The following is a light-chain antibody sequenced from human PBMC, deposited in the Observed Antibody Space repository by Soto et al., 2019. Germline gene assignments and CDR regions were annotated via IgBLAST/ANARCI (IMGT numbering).Light chain of an antibody. Sequence: DIPMTQSPSSLSASVGDRVTITCRASQSISSYLNWYQQKPGKAPKLLIYAASSLQSVVTSRFSGSGSGTDFTLTISSLQPEDFATYYCQQSYSSPLTFGGGTKVEIK. CDR3: QQSYSSPLT. V-gene: IGKV1-39*01. J-gene: IGKJ4*01. CDR2: AAS. CDR1: QSISSY.